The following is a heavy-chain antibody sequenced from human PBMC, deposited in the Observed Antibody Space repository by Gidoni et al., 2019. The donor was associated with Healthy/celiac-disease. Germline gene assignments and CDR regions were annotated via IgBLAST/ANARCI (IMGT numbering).Heavy chain of an antibody. J-gene: IGHJ5*02. D-gene: IGHD3-16*01. CDR3: ARRGRSPGGWFDP. CDR2: IYYCGGT. V-gene: IGHV4-39*01. CDR1: GGSISSSSYY. Sequence: QLQLQESGPGLVKPSETLSLTGPVLGGSISSSSYYWGWFRQPPGTGLEWIGSIYYCGGTYSNPSLKSRVTISVDTSKNQFSLKLSSVTAADTAVYYCARRGRSPGGWFDPWGQGTLVTVSS.